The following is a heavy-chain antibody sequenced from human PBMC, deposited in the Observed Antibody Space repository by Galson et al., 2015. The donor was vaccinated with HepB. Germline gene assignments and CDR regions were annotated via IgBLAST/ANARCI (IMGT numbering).Heavy chain of an antibody. J-gene: IGHJ5*02. CDR1: GYSFTSYW. Sequence: QSGAEVKKPGESLRISCKGSGYSFTSYWISWVRQMPGKGLEWMGRIDPSDSYTNYSPSFQGHVTISADKSISTAYLQWSSLKASDTAMYYCARQPKNYYDSSGYYGWFDPWGQGTLVTVSS. D-gene: IGHD3-22*01. CDR3: ARQPKNYYDSSGYYGWFDP. CDR2: IDPSDSYT. V-gene: IGHV5-10-1*01.